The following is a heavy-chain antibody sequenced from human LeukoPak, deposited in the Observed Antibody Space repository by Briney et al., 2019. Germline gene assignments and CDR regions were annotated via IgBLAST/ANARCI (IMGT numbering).Heavy chain of an antibody. D-gene: IGHD5-12*01. CDR2: ISCNSGSI. CDR3: AKGSGYDSDYFDY. CDR1: GFTFDDYA. V-gene: IGHV3-9*01. Sequence: GRSLRLSCAASGFTFDDYAMHWVRQAPGKGLEWVSGISCNSGSIGYADSVKGRFTISRDNAKNSLYLQMNSLRAEDTALYYCAKGSGYDSDYFDYWGQGTLVTVSS. J-gene: IGHJ4*02.